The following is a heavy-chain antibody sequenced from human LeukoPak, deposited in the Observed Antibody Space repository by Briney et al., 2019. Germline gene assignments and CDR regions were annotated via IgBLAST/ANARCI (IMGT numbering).Heavy chain of an antibody. Sequence: ASVKVSCKASGGTFSSYAISWVRQAPGQGLEWMGAIIPIFGTANYAQKFQGRVTITTDECTSTAYMELSSLRSEDTAVYYCAREGAYGERGDFDYWGQGILVTVSS. V-gene: IGHV1-69*05. J-gene: IGHJ4*02. CDR2: IIPIFGTA. D-gene: IGHD4-17*01. CDR1: GGTFSSYA. CDR3: AREGAYGERGDFDY.